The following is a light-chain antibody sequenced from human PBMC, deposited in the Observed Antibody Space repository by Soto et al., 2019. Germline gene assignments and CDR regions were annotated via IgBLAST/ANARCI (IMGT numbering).Light chain of an antibody. J-gene: IGLJ1*01. CDR3: SSYTSSSTPLYV. CDR1: SSDVGGYNY. V-gene: IGLV2-14*01. CDR2: DVS. Sequence: ALTQPASVSGSPGQSITLSCTGTSSDVGGYNYVSWYQQHPGKAPKLMIYDVSNRPSGVSNRFSGSKSGNTASLTISGLQAEDEADYYCSSYTSSSTPLYVFGTGTKVTVL.